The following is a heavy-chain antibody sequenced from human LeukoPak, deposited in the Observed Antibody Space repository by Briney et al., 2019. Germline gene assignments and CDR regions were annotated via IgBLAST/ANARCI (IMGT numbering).Heavy chain of an antibody. V-gene: IGHV3-21*01. CDR1: GFTFSSYR. J-gene: IGHJ6*03. Sequence: GGSLRLSCAASGFTFSSYRMNWVRQAPGKGLEWVSSISSSSSNINYADSVKGRFTISRDNAKNSMYLQMNSLRAEDTAVYYCARDGRERFGETFYYYYYYMDVWGKGTTVTVSS. CDR3: ARDGRERFGETFYYYYYYMDV. D-gene: IGHD3-10*01. CDR2: ISSSSSNI.